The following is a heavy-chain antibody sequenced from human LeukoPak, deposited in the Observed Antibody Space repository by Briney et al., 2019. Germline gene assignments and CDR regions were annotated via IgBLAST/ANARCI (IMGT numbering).Heavy chain of an antibody. J-gene: IGHJ4*02. V-gene: IGHV3-23*01. CDR3: AKLGAHSSSRAHLWYDY. Sequence: PGGSLRLSCPASGFTFTGIAMSWVRQPPGKGLEWVSAIIGSGSSTYYADTVKGRFTSSRDNSKNTLYLQMNSQRAEDTAVYYCAKLGAHSSSRAHLWYDYWGQGTLVTVSS. CDR2: IIGSGSST. CDR1: GFTFTGIA. D-gene: IGHD6-6*01.